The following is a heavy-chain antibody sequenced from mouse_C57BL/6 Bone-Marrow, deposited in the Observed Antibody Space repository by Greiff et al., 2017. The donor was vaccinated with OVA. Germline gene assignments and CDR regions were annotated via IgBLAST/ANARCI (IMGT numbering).Heavy chain of an antibody. V-gene: IGHV1-69*01. CDR1: GYTFTSYW. J-gene: IGHJ4*01. CDR2: IDPSDSYT. CDR3: AREGLEGAMDY. D-gene: IGHD3-3*01. Sequence: VQLQQPGAELVMPGASVKLSCKASGYTFTSYWMHWVKQRPGQGLEWIGEIDPSDSYTNYNQKFKGKSTLTVDKSSSTAYMQLSSLTSEDSAVDYCAREGLEGAMDYWGQGTSVTVSS.